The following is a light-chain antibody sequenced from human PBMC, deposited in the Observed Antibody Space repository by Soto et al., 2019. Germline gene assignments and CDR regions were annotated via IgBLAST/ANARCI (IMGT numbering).Light chain of an antibody. J-gene: IGLJ3*02. CDR3: SSYRGSHTWV. CDR2: EVS. V-gene: IGLV2-14*01. Sequence: QSALTQPASVSGSPGQSITISCTGTSSDVGGYNYVSWYQQHPGKAPKLMIYEVSNRPSGVSNRFSGSKSGNTASLTISGLQAEDEADYYCSSYRGSHTWVFGGGTQLTVL. CDR1: SSDVGGYNY.